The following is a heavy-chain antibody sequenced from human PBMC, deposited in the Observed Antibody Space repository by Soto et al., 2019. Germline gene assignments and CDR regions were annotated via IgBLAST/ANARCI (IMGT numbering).Heavy chain of an antibody. CDR2: ISNRGDT. V-gene: IGHV3-66*01. CDR1: GFIVSDTY. CDR3: ANLGYCSGSNCPLQH. D-gene: IGHD2-15*01. J-gene: IGHJ1*01. Sequence: PGGSLRLSCTASGFIVSDTYVNWVRQAPGKGLEWVSVISNRGDTHYADSVRGRFSLSRDISDNTLHLQMNSLRVDDTAVYYCANLGYCSGSNCPLQHWGQGTLVTVSS.